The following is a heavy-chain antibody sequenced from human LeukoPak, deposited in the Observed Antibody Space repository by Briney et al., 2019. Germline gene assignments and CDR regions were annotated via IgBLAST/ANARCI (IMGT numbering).Heavy chain of an antibody. CDR1: GFTFDDYA. V-gene: IGHV3-9*01. D-gene: IGHD2-15*01. CDR3: AKDIGLGYFDY. CDR2: ISWNSGSI. J-gene: IGHJ4*02. Sequence: GRSLRLSCAASGFTFDDYAMHWVRQAPGKGLEWVSGISWNSGSIGYADSVKGRFTISRDNAKNSLYLQMNSPRAEDTALYCAKDIGLGYFDYWGQGTLVTVSS.